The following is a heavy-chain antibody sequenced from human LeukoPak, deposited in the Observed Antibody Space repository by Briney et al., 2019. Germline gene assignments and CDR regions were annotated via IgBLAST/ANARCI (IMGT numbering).Heavy chain of an antibody. CDR3: ARADRSGYFGNVVAFDI. CDR2: IHISGST. D-gene: IGHD3-22*01. CDR1: GGSINSGSHS. J-gene: IGHJ3*02. V-gene: IGHV4-61*02. Sequence: SQTLSLTCTVSGGSINSGSHSWTWIRQPAGKGLEWIGRIHISGSTDYTPSLKSRVTISVDTSKNQFSQKLSSVTAADTAVYYCARADRSGYFGNVVAFDIWGQGTMVTVSS.